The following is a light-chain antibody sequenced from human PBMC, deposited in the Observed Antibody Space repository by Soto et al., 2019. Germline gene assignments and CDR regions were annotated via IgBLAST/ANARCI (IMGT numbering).Light chain of an antibody. CDR1: QSLVHSDGNPS. J-gene: IGKJ1*01. CDR2: GAS. V-gene: IGKV3-20*01. CDR3: QQYLVTPWT. Sequence: DIVMTQSPLSLPVTLGQPASISCRASQSLVHSDGNPSLAWYQQKPGQAPRLLIHGASNRATGIPDRFSGSGSGTDFTLTIGRLEPEDFAVYYCQQYLVTPWTFGQGTKVDI.